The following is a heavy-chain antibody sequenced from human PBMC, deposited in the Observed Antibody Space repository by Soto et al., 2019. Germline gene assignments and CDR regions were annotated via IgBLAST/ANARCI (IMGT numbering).Heavy chain of an antibody. D-gene: IGHD2-8*01. Sequence: GGSLRLSCAASGFTFSSYSMNWVRQAPGKGLEWVSSISSSSSYIYYADSVKGRFTISRDNAKNSLYLQMNSLRAEDTAVYYCARDVGSVVRHVGLAGYCTNGVCSFDYWGQGTLVTVSS. J-gene: IGHJ4*02. CDR2: ISSSSSYI. CDR3: ARDVGSVVRHVGLAGYCTNGVCSFDY. V-gene: IGHV3-21*01. CDR1: GFTFSSYS.